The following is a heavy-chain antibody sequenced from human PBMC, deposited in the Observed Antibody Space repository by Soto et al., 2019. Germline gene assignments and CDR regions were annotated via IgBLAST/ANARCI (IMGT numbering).Heavy chain of an antibody. J-gene: IGHJ4*02. CDR3: ARVTGYYYDSSGYPH. D-gene: IGHD3-22*01. Sequence: SVKVSCKASGGTFSSYAISWVRQAPGQGLEWMGGIIPIFGTANYAQKFQGRVTITADESTSTAYMELSSLRSEDTAVYYCARVTGYYYDSSGYPHWGQGTLVTVSS. CDR2: IIPIFGTA. V-gene: IGHV1-69*13. CDR1: GGTFSSYA.